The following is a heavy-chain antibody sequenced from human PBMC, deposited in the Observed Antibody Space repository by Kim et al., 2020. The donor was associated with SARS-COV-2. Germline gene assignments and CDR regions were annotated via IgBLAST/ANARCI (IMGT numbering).Heavy chain of an antibody. CDR1: GFTFSSYW. V-gene: IGHV3-74*01. J-gene: IGHJ4*02. CDR2: VNSDGSST. CDR3: ASLSTGYFWDNFDY. D-gene: IGHD3-16*01. Sequence: GGSLRLSCVASGFTFSSYWMHWVRQAPGKGLEWVSRVNSDGSSTSYADSVKGRFTISRDNARNTLYLQMNSLRAEDTAVYYCASLSTGYFWDNFDYWGQGTLVTVSS.